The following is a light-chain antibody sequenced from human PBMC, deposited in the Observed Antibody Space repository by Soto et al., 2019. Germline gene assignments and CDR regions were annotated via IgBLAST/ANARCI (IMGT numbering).Light chain of an antibody. CDR3: QQYDAWPLT. CDR1: PNLHNH. J-gene: IGKJ4*01. Sequence: DKLMSQSPATLSLSPGERVTLSCSASPNLHNHISWFLQKPGQTPRLLIYDAIITAPDVPARFSGSWCGTEFTLTINSLQYEDFAVYYCQQYDAWPLTFGGGTKVEIK. CDR2: DAI. V-gene: IGKV3-15*01.